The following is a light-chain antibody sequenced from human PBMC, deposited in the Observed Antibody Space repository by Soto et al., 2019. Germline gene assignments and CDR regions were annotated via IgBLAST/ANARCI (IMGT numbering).Light chain of an antibody. Sequence: QSVLTQPPSVSGAPGQRVTISCTGSSSNIGARYDVHWYQQLPGTAPKLLIYGNSNRPSRVPDRFSGSKSGTSASLAITGLQAEDEADYYCQSYDSSLNAVVFGGGTKLTVL. V-gene: IGLV1-40*01. CDR2: GNS. CDR1: SSNIGARYD. J-gene: IGLJ2*01. CDR3: QSYDSSLNAVV.